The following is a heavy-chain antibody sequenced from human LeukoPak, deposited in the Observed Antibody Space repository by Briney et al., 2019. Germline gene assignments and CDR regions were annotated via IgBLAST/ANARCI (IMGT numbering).Heavy chain of an antibody. CDR3: ARVSPIFNPFDY. J-gene: IGHJ4*02. V-gene: IGHV1-3*01. Sequence: GASVKVSCKASGYTFTSYTIYWVRQAPGQRLEWMGWIDAGNGNTKYSQKFQGRVTLTRDTSASTAYMELSSLRSEDTAVYYCARVSPIFNPFDYWGQGTLVTVSA. CDR2: IDAGNGNT. CDR1: GYTFTSYT.